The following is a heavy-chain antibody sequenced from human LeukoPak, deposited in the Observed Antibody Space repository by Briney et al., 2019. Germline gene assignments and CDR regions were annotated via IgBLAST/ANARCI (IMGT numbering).Heavy chain of an antibody. J-gene: IGHJ4*02. D-gene: IGHD3-10*01. CDR1: GGTFSSYA. CDR3: ARNWRFGELLFDY. CDR2: IIPIFGTA. V-gene: IGHV1-69*05. Sequence: SVKVSCKASGGTFSSYAISWVRQAPGQGLEWMGGIIPIFGTANYAQKFQGRVAITTDESTSTAYMELSSLRSEDTAVYYCARNWRFGELLFDYWGQGTLVTVSS.